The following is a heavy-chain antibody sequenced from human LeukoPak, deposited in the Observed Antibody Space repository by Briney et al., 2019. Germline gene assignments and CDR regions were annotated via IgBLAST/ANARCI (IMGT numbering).Heavy chain of an antibody. CDR3: ARARMVRGVTTVEWFDP. CDR1: GGSISSYY. Sequence: SETLSLTCTVSGGSISSYYWSWIRQHPGKGLEWIGYIYYSGSTYYNPSLKSRVTISVDTSKNQFSLKLSSVTAADTAVYYCARARMVRGVTTVEWFDPWGQGTLVTVSS. D-gene: IGHD3-10*01. V-gene: IGHV4-59*06. J-gene: IGHJ5*02. CDR2: IYYSGST.